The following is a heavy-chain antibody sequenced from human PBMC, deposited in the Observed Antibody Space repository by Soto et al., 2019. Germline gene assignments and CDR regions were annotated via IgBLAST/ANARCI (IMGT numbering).Heavy chain of an antibody. J-gene: IGHJ4*02. CDR3: ARVRQQWLVSAHYFDC. D-gene: IGHD6-19*01. Sequence: PGVSLRLSCAASGFTFSSYAMHWVRQAPGKGLEWVAIISHDGSSIYYGDSVKGRFTISRDNSKSTLYLQMNSLRSEDTAVYYCARVRQQWLVSAHYFDCWGQGTLVTSPQ. CDR1: GFTFSSYA. V-gene: IGHV3-30-3*01. CDR2: ISHDGSSI.